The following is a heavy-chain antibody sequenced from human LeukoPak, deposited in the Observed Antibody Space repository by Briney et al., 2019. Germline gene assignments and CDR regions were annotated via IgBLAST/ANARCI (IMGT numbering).Heavy chain of an antibody. V-gene: IGHV4-34*01. CDR2: INHSGST. CDR1: GGSFSGYY. Sequence: SETLSLTCAVYGGSFSGYYWSWIRQPPGKGLEWIGEINHSGSTNYNPSLKSRVTISVDTSKNQFSLKLSSVTAADTAVYYCARGVTRGYSSSWYYFDYWGQGTLVTVSS. D-gene: IGHD6-13*01. CDR3: ARGVTRGYSSSWYYFDY. J-gene: IGHJ4*02.